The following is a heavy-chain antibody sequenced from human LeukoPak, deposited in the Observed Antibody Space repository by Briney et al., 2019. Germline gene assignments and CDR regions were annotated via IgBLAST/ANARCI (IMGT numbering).Heavy chain of an antibody. CDR2: IIPILGIA. CDR3: ARPTAQLGLDY. Sequence: SVKVSCKASGGTFSSYAISWVRQAPGQGLEWMGRIIPILGIANYAQKFQGRVTITADKSTSTAYMELSSLRSEDTAVYYCARPTAQLGLDYWGQGTLVTVSS. D-gene: IGHD5-18*01. J-gene: IGHJ4*02. V-gene: IGHV1-69*04. CDR1: GGTFSSYA.